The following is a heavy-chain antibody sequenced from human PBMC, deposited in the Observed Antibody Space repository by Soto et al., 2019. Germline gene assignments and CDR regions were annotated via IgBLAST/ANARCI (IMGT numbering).Heavy chain of an antibody. J-gene: IGHJ4*02. CDR1: GFSLSTSGVG. CDR2: IYWDDDK. CDR3: ALYRYGEFDY. D-gene: IGHD5-18*01. V-gene: IGHV2-5*02. Sequence: QITLKESGPTLVKPTQTLTLTCTFSGFSLSTSGVGVGWIRQPPGKALEWLALIYWDDDKRYSPSLKSRLTIXRGTSINQVVLTMTNMDPVDTSTYYCALYRYGEFDYWGQGTLVTVSS.